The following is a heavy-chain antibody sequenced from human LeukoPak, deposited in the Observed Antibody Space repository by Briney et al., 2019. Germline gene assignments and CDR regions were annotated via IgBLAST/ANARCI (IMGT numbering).Heavy chain of an antibody. D-gene: IGHD6-19*01. CDR1: GYTFTGYY. CDR3: ARDSGEQWLVPLDY. V-gene: IGHV1-2*04. Sequence: GASVKVPCKASGYTFTGYYMHWVRQAPGQGLEWMGWINPNSGGTNYQGWVTMTRDTSISTAYMELSRLRSDDTAVYYCARDSGEQWLVPLDYWGQGTLATVSS. CDR2: INPNSGGT. J-gene: IGHJ4*02.